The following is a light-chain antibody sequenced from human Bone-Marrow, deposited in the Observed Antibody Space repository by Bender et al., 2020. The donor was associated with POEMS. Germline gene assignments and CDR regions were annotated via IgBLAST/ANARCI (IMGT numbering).Light chain of an antibody. J-gene: IGLJ2*01. CDR1: TSDVGGYNF. Sequence: QSALTQPASVSGSPGQSITISCIGTTSDVGGYNFVTWYQQYPGKAPKLIIYEVSKRPSGLSSRFSGSKSGNTASLTISGLQAEDEADYYCCSYAGSSTFVVFGGGTKLTVL. CDR3: CSYAGSSTFVV. CDR2: EVS. V-gene: IGLV2-23*02.